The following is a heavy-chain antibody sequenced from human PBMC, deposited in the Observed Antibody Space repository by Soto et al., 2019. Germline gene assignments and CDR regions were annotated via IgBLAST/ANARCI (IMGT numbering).Heavy chain of an antibody. Sequence: PGGSLRLSCAASGFTFSHYWMTWVRQAPGKGLEWVAKIKQDGTETYYVDSVKGRFTISRDNAKNSLYLQMNSLRVEDTAVYYCARDLNSYGTDVWGQGTTVTVSS. CDR1: GFTFSHYW. J-gene: IGHJ6*02. CDR3: ARDLNSYGTDV. CDR2: IKQDGTET. V-gene: IGHV3-7*03.